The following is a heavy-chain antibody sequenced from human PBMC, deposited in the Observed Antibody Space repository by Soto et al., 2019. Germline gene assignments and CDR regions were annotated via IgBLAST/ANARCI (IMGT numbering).Heavy chain of an antibody. D-gene: IGHD3-22*01. Sequence: PGGSLRLSCAASGFTFSDYYMSWIRQAPGKGLEWVSYISSSGSTIYYADSVKGRFTISRDNAKNSLYLQMNSLRAEDTAVCYCARAGYYDSSGYLIDDAFDTWGQGTMVTVSS. CDR1: GFTFSDYY. V-gene: IGHV3-11*01. J-gene: IGHJ3*02. CDR3: ARAGYYDSSGYLIDDAFDT. CDR2: ISSSGSTI.